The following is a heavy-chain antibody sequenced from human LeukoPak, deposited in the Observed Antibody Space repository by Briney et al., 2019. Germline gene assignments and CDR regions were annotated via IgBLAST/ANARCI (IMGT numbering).Heavy chain of an antibody. Sequence: SETLSLTCTVSGGSISSYYWSWIRQPPGKGLEWIGYIYYSGSTNYNPSLKSRVTISVDTSKNQFSLKLSSVTAADTAVYYCASYYYDSSGYPHFDYWGQGTLVTVSS. CDR1: GGSISSYY. V-gene: IGHV4-59*08. J-gene: IGHJ4*02. D-gene: IGHD3-22*01. CDR2: IYYSGST. CDR3: ASYYYDSSGYPHFDY.